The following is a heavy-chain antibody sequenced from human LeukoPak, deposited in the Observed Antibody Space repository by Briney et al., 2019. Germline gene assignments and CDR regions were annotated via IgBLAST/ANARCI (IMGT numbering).Heavy chain of an antibody. V-gene: IGHV4-59*01. D-gene: IGHD3-22*01. CDR2: IYYSGST. Sequence: KPSETLSLTCTVSGGSISSYYWSWIRQPPGKGLEWIGYIYYSGSTNYNPSLKSRVTISVDTSKNQFSLKLSSVTAADTAVYYCARGRALYDSTGFHYWGQGTLVTVSS. J-gene: IGHJ4*02. CDR1: GGSISSYY. CDR3: ARGRALYDSTGFHY.